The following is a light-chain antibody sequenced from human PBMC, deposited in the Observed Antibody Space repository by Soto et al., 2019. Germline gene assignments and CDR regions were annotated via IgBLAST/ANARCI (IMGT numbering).Light chain of an antibody. CDR3: QVRDVWPS. CDR2: DAS. V-gene: IGKV3-11*01. J-gene: IGKJ1*01. Sequence: IVLTQSPVTLALSPGESAVLSCRASQSVSTSLAWYQRKPGQAPRLFIYDASKRAPGIPARFTGSGSGTDFTLTISSLEPEDIAVYYCQVRDVWPSFGQGTKVDIK. CDR1: QSVSTS.